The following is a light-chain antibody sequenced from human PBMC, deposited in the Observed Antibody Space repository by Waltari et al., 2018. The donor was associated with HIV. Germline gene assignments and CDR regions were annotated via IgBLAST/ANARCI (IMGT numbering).Light chain of an antibody. CDR1: NSDIGTYNS. CDR3: SSYTATKILV. V-gene: IGLV2-14*03. J-gene: IGLJ2*01. CDR2: EVN. Sequence: QSALTQPASVSGSPGQSITLSCTGTNSDIGTYNSVSWYQQQSGKAPRLLISEVNNRPSGVSNRFSGSKAGNTASLSISGLQAEDEGKYYCSSYTATKILVFGGGTDVTVL.